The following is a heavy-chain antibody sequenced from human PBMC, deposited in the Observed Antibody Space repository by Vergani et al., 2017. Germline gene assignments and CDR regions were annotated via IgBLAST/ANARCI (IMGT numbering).Heavy chain of an antibody. CDR1: GGSFSGYY. D-gene: IGHD6-6*01. V-gene: IGHV4-34*01. CDR2: INHSGST. CDR3: AREEYSSSHFQH. Sequence: QVQLQQWGAGLLKPSETLSLTCAVYGGSFSGYYWSWIRQPPGKGLEWIGEINHSGSTNYNPSLKSRVTISVDTSKNQFSLKLSSVTAADTAVYYCAREEYSSSHFQHWGQGTLVTVSS. J-gene: IGHJ1*01.